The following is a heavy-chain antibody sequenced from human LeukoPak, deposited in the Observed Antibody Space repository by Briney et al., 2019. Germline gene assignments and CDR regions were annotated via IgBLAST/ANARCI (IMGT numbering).Heavy chain of an antibody. CDR3: ARHYPEYFDY. CDR2: IYYSGST. D-gene: IGHD3-16*02. Sequence: SETLSLTCTVSGGSISSYYWSWIRQPPGKGLEWIGYIYYSGSTNYNPSLKSRVTISVDTSKNQFSLKLSSVTAADTAMYYCARHYPEYFDYWGQGTLVTVSS. CDR1: GGSISSYY. V-gene: IGHV4-59*08. J-gene: IGHJ4*02.